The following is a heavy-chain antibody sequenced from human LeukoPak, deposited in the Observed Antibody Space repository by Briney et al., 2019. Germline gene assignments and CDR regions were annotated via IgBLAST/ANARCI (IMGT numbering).Heavy chain of an antibody. D-gene: IGHD1-26*01. Sequence: SGPTLVIPTQTLTLTCTFSGFSLSTSGMCVSWIRQPPGKALEWLARIDWDDDKYFRTSLKTRLTISKDTSKNQVVLTMTNMDPVDTATYYCARIAYSGSYFDYWGQGTLVTVSS. CDR1: GFSLSTSGMC. CDR3: ARIAYSGSYFDY. CDR2: IDWDDDK. J-gene: IGHJ4*02. V-gene: IGHV2-70*11.